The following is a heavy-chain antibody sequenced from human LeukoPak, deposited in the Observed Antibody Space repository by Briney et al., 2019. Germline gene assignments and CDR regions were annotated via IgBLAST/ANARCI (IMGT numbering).Heavy chain of an antibody. Sequence: GASVKVSCKASGYTFTSYYMHWVRQAPGQGLEWMGIINPSGGSTSYAQKFQGRVTMTRDTSTSTVYMELSSLRSEDTAVYYCARAHVDTAMVTGRFEYWGQGTLVTVSS. CDR1: GYTFTSYY. D-gene: IGHD5-18*01. J-gene: IGHJ4*02. CDR2: INPSGGST. CDR3: ARAHVDTAMVTGRFEY. V-gene: IGHV1-46*01.